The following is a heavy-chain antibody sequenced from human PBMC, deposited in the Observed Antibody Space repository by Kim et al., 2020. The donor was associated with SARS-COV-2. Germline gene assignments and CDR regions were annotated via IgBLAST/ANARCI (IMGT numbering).Heavy chain of an antibody. CDR3: ARRSGSGWYHTHLFDY. CDR2: IYPGDSDT. J-gene: IGHJ4*02. V-gene: IGHV5-51*01. Sequence: GESLKISCKGSGYSFTSYWIGWVRQMPGKGLEWMGIIYPGDSDTRYSPSFQGQVTISADKSISTAYLQWSSLKASDTAMYYCARRSGSGWYHTHLFDYWGQGTLVTVSS. CDR1: GYSFTSYW. D-gene: IGHD6-19*01.